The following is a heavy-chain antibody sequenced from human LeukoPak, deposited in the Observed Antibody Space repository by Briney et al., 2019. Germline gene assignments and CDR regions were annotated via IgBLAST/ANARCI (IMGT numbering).Heavy chain of an antibody. CDR1: GYTFTSYD. CDR2: MNPNSGNT. V-gene: IGHV1-8*01. Sequence: ASGKVCFKASGYTFTSYDINWVRQATGQGLGWVGLMNPNSGNTGYAQKFQGRVTMTRNTSISTAYMELSSLRSEDTAVYYCARGLDRIAAAGSSDYWGQGTLVTVSS. J-gene: IGHJ4*02. D-gene: IGHD6-13*01. CDR3: ARGLDRIAAAGSSDY.